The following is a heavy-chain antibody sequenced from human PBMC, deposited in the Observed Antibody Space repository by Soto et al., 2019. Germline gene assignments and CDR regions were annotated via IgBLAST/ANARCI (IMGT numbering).Heavy chain of an antibody. Sequence: GGSLRLSCAASGVTVSNNYMSWVRQAPGKGLEWVSVIYSGGSTYYADSVKGRFTISRDNSKNTLYLQMNSLRAEDTAVYYCARVRLLSPLRYYYYYGMDVWGQGTTVTVSS. CDR2: IYSGGST. CDR1: GVTVSNNY. D-gene: IGHD3-16*02. V-gene: IGHV3-66*01. CDR3: ARVRLLSPLRYYYYYGMDV. J-gene: IGHJ6*02.